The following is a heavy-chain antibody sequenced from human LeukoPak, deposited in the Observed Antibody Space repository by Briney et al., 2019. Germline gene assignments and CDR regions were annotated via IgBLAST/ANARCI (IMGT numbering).Heavy chain of an antibody. CDR2: INHSGST. Sequence: PSETLSLTCAVYGGSFSGYYWSWIRQPPGKGLEWIGEINHSGSTNYNPSLKSRVTISVDTSKNRFSLKLSSVTAADTAVYYCARGLRWYFDLWGRGTLVTVSS. J-gene: IGHJ2*01. CDR3: ARGLRWYFDL. CDR1: GGSFSGYY. V-gene: IGHV4-34*01.